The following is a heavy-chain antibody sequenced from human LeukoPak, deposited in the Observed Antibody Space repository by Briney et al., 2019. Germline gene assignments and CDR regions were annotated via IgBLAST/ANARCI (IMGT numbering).Heavy chain of an antibody. CDR3: ASGGPGESPY. CDR2: IYHSGST. V-gene: IGHV4-30-2*01. D-gene: IGHD3-16*01. J-gene: IGHJ4*02. CDR1: GGSISSGGYY. Sequence: SETLSLTCTVSGGSISSGGYYGSWIRQPPGKGLEWIGYIYHSGSTYYNPSLKSRVTISVDRSKNQFSLKLSSVTAADTAVYYCASGGPGESPYWGQGTLVTVSS.